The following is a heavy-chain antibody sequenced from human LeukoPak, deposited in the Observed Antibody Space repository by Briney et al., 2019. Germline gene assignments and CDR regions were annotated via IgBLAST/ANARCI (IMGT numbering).Heavy chain of an antibody. Sequence: PGGSLRLSCEASGFTFSSYWMSWVRQAPGNGLEWVANIKQDGSEKYYVDSVKGRFTVSRDNAKNSLYLQMNSLRAEDTAVYYCARAEGYGGELDSWGQGTLVTVSS. CDR3: ARAEGYGGELDS. D-gene: IGHD4-23*01. V-gene: IGHV3-7*01. J-gene: IGHJ4*02. CDR2: IKQDGSEK. CDR1: GFTFSSYW.